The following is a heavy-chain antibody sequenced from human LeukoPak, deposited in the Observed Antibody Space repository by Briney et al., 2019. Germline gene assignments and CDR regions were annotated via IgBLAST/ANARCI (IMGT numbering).Heavy chain of an antibody. V-gene: IGHV1-18*01. CDR1: GYTFTSYG. J-gene: IGHJ6*02. CDR3: AREMGRVAAAYYYGMDV. D-gene: IGHD6-13*01. Sequence: ASVKVSCKASGYTFTSYGISWVRQAPGQGLEWMGWISAYNGNTNYAQKLQGRVTMTTDTSTSTAYMELRSLRSDDTAVYYCAREMGRVAAAYYYGMDVWGQGTTVTVSS. CDR2: ISAYNGNT.